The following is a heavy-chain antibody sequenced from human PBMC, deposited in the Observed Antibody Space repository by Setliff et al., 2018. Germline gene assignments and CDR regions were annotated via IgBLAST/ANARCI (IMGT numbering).Heavy chain of an antibody. CDR3: ARDSTWYWYFDL. D-gene: IGHD3-16*01. CDR1: GFTFINYW. Sequence: GESLRLSCAASGFTFINYWMSWVRQAPGTGLEWLANIKQDGSEKFYVDSVKGRFTISRNNAKNSLYLQMNSLRPEDTAVYYCARDSTWYWYFDLWGRGTLVTVSS. V-gene: IGHV3-7*03. J-gene: IGHJ2*01. CDR2: IKQDGSEK.